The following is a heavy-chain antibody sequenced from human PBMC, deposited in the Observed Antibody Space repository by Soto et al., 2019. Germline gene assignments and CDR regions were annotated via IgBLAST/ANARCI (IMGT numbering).Heavy chain of an antibody. D-gene: IGHD2-2*01. CDR3: ALYAAMFL. Sequence: GGSLRLSCAASGFMFSDYAMTWARQAPGKELEWVSGLLRPGRRTYYADSVKGRFTISGDTSANTVYLQMDSLKAEDTAVYYCALYAAMFLGGQGTQVTVSS. J-gene: IGHJ4*02. V-gene: IGHV3-23*01. CDR1: GFMFSDYA. CDR2: LLRPGRRT.